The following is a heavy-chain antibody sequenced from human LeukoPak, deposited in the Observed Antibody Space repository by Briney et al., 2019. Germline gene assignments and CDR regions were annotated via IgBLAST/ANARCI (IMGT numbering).Heavy chain of an antibody. Sequence: SETLSLTCAVYGGSFSGYYRSWIRQPPGKGLEWIGEINHSGSTNYNPSLKSRVTISLDTSKNQFSLKLSSVTAADTAVYYCARGIGAAAAVVFDYWGQGTLVTVSS. V-gene: IGHV4-34*01. CDR1: GGSFSGYY. CDR2: INHSGST. CDR3: ARGIGAAAAVVFDY. J-gene: IGHJ4*02. D-gene: IGHD6-13*01.